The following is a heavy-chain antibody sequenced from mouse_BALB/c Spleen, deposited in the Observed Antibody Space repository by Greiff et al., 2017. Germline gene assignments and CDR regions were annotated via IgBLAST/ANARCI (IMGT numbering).Heavy chain of an antibody. D-gene: IGHD2-13*01. J-gene: IGHJ4*01. V-gene: IGHV5-12-2*01. CDR1: GFTFSSYT. CDR3: ARQGLLGAMDY. Sequence: EVQLQESGGGLVQPGGSLKLSCAASGFTFSSYTMSWVRQTPEKRLEWVAYISNGGGSTYYPDTVKGRFTISRDNAKNTLYLQMSSLKSEDTAMYYCARQGLLGAMDYWGQGTSVTVSS. CDR2: ISNGGGST.